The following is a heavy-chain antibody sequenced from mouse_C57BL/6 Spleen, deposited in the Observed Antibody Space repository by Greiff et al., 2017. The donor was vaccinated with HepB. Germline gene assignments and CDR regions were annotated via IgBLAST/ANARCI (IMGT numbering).Heavy chain of an antibody. V-gene: IGHV3-8*01. CDR3: AREITTLYFDY. D-gene: IGHD1-1*01. J-gene: IGHJ2*01. Sequence: VQLQQSGPGLAKPSQTLSLTCSVTGYSIPSDYWNWIRKFPGNKLEYMGYISYSGSTYYNPSLKSRISITRDTSKNQYYLQLNSVTTEDTATYYCAREITTLYFDYWGQGTTLTVSS. CDR1: GYSIPSDY. CDR2: ISYSGST.